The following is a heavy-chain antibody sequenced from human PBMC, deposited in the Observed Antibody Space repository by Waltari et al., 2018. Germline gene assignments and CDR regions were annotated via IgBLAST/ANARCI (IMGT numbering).Heavy chain of an antibody. V-gene: IGHV4-39*07. CDR1: GGSISTNNYY. D-gene: IGHD2-15*01. Sequence: QVQLQESGPGLVKPSETLSLTCSVSGGSISTNNYYWGWIRQPPGKGLEWTGNINYSGATDYNPYLKRRVTIEVASCENPFSLRLSSLTAADTAVYYGARVWDGGKSKVFKYYYYYMDVWGKGTTVTIAS. J-gene: IGHJ6*03. CDR3: ARVWDGGKSKVFKYYYYYMDV. CDR2: INYSGAT.